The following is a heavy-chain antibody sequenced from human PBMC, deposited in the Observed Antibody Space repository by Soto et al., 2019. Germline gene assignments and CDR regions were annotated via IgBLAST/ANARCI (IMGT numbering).Heavy chain of an antibody. J-gene: IGHJ6*02. CDR1: GYTFTSYE. CDR2: MNPNSGNT. CDR3: ARDIVVVMTGYYYGMDV. D-gene: IGHD3-22*01. Sequence: ASVKVSCKASGYTFTSYEINWVREATGRGLEWMGWMNPNSGNTGYAQKFQGRVTMTRNTSISTAYMELSSLRSEDTAVYYCARDIVVVMTGYYYGMDVWGQGTTVTVSS. V-gene: IGHV1-8*01.